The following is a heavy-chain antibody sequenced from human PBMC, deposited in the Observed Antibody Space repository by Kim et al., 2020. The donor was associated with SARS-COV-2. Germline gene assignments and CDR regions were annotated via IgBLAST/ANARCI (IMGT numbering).Heavy chain of an antibody. CDR3: ARAVYYMVRGVIITRWFDP. CDR1: GYTFTSYA. J-gene: IGHJ5*02. D-gene: IGHD3-10*01. Sequence: ASVKVSCKASGYTFTSYAMHWVRQAPGQRLEWMGWINPGNGNTKYSQKLQGRVTITRDTSASTAYMDLSSLRSEDTAVYYCARAVYYMVRGVIITRWFDPWGQGTLVTVSS. V-gene: IGHV1-3*01. CDR2: INPGNGNT.